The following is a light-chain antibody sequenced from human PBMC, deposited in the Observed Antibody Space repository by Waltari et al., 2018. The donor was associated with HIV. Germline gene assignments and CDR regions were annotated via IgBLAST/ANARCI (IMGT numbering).Light chain of an antibody. V-gene: IGLV2-23*02. CDR1: SRDLGSYDL. Sequence: QSALTQPASVSGSPGQSITISCTGTSRDLGSYDLVSWYQQHPGKAPKVMVCEVSKRPAGVSNRFSGSKSGNTASLIIAGLQAEDEADYYCGSYASGSTFVFGTGTKVTVL. CDR3: GSYASGSTFV. CDR2: EVS. J-gene: IGLJ1*01.